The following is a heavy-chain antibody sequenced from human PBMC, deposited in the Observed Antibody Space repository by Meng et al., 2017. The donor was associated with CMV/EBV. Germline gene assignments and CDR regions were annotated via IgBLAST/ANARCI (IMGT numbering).Heavy chain of an antibody. V-gene: IGHV3-23*01. CDR2: SSGSGGST. D-gene: IGHD3-22*01. CDR1: GFTFSSYA. J-gene: IGHJ4*02. CDR3: AKDYDSSGLGAYYFDF. Sequence: GESLKTPCAASGFTFSSYAMSWVRQAPGKGLEWGSASSGSGGSTYYADSVTGRFTISRDNSKNTLYLQMNSLRDEDTAVYYCAKDYDSSGLGAYYFDFWGQGTLVTVSS.